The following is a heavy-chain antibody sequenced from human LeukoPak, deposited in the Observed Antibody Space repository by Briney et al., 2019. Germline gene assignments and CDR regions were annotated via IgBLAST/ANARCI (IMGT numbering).Heavy chain of an antibody. J-gene: IGHJ3*02. Sequence: ASVKVSCKASEYTFTGYYMHWVRQAPGQGLEWMGRINPNSGGTNYAQKFQGRVTMTRDTSISTAYMELSRLRSDDTAVYYCARVATMIVVFDAFDIWGQGTMVTVSS. CDR1: EYTFTGYY. V-gene: IGHV1-2*06. D-gene: IGHD3-22*01. CDR2: INPNSGGT. CDR3: ARVATMIVVFDAFDI.